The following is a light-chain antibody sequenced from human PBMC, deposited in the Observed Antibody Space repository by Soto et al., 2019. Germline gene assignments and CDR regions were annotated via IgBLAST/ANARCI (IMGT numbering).Light chain of an antibody. CDR1: SSDVGGYNY. V-gene: IGLV2-14*01. Sequence: QSALTQPASVSGSPGQSTTISCTGTSSDVGGYNYVSWYQQHPGKAPKLMIYEVNFRPSGVSNRFSGSKSANTASLTISGLEAEDEADYYCSSYTTINTLLFGGGTTLTVL. CDR2: EVN. J-gene: IGLJ2*01. CDR3: SSYTTINTLL.